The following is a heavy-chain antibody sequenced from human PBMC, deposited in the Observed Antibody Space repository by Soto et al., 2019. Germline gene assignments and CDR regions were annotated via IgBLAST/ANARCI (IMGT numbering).Heavy chain of an antibody. J-gene: IGHJ4*02. V-gene: IGHV4-30-4*01. CDR3: ARAPVGLDTISYFDY. CDR1: GDSVSSVGFH. D-gene: IGHD3-3*01. CDR2: IYNGGST. Sequence: KTSETLSLTCTVSGDSVSSVGFHWAWLRRPPGKGLEWIGYIYNGGSTYCRPSLESRMHTSLDATRNHYSLRLTSVTAADTAVYFCARAPVGLDTISYFDYWGQGKLVTVSS.